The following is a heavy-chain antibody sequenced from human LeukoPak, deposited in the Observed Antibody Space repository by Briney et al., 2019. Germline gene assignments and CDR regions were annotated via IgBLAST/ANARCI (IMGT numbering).Heavy chain of an antibody. J-gene: IGHJ6*03. CDR1: GYTFTNYY. V-gene: IGHV1-46*01. CDR2: INPSGGST. D-gene: IGHD2-21*02. CDR3: ARARRHIVVVTAILGDYYYMDV. Sequence: ASVKVSCKASGYTFTNYYMHWVRQAPGQGLEWMGIINPSGGSTTYAQKFKGRVTMTRATSTSTVYMELSSLRSEDTAVYYCARARRHIVVVTAILGDYYYMDVWGKGTTVIISS.